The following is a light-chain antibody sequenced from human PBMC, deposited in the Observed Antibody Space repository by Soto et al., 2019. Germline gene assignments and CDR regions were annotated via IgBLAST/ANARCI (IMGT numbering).Light chain of an antibody. Sequence: EIVLTQSSGTLSLSPGERATLSCRASQSVTSNYLAWYQQKPGQAPRLLIYGASNRVTGIPDRFSGSGSGTDFTLTISRLEPEDFAVYYCQQYSYAPDTFGQGTKLEIK. V-gene: IGKV3-20*01. CDR3: QQYSYAPDT. CDR1: QSVTSNY. CDR2: GAS. J-gene: IGKJ2*01.